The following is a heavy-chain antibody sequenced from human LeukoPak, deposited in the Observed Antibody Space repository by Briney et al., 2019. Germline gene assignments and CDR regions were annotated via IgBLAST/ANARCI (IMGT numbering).Heavy chain of an antibody. V-gene: IGHV4-59*11. CDR2: IYSSGTT. Sequence: SETLSLTCTVSGGSMNDHYWTWIRQPPEKGLELIGHIYSSGTTAYTPSLKSRVTMSIYTSRNHFSLNGFSVTAADSAVYYCARFNSGCSEASCYVHYWGQGILVIVSS. CDR1: GGSMNDHY. J-gene: IGHJ4*02. D-gene: IGHD2-2*01. CDR3: ARFNSGCSEASCYVHY.